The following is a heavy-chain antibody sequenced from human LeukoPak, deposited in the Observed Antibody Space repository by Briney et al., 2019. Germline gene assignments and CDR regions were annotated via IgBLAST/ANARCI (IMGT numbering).Heavy chain of an antibody. D-gene: IGHD6-6*01. Sequence: SETLSLTCAVSGGSISSGGYSWSWIRQPPGKGLEWIGYIYYSGSTNYNPSLKSRVTISVDTSKNQFSLKLSSVTAADTAVYYCARVGYSSSSKWYYYYYYMDVWGKGTTVTISS. CDR2: IYYSGST. J-gene: IGHJ6*03. CDR3: ARVGYSSSSKWYYYYYYMDV. CDR1: GGSISSGGYS. V-gene: IGHV4-61*08.